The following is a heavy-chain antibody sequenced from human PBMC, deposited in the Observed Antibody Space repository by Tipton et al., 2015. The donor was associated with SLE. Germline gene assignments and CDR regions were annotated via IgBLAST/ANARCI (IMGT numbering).Heavy chain of an antibody. CDR3: ASQEQFTYNWFDP. J-gene: IGHJ5*02. CDR1: GYYISSGYY. CDR2: IYHSRST. Sequence: TLSLTCAVSGYYISSGYYSGWIRQPPGKVLEWIGSIYHSRSTYYNPSLKSRVTISVDTSKNQFSLKLSSVTAADTAVYYWASQEQFTYNWFDPWGQGTLVTVSS. V-gene: IGHV4-38-2*01. D-gene: IGHD6-19*01.